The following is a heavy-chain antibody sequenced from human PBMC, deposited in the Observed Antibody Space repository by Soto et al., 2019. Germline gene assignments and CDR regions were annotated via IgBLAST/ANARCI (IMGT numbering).Heavy chain of an antibody. D-gene: IGHD3-3*01. CDR3: ARDSLRLGARTIFGVVIPYYYGMDV. V-gene: IGHV1-46*01. CDR1: GYTFTSYY. Sequence: ASVKVSCKASGYTFTSYYMHWVRQAPGQGLEWMGIINPSGGSTSYAQKFQGRVTMTRDTSTSTVYMELSSLRSEDTAVYYCARDSLRLGARTIFGVVIPYYYGMDVWRQGTTVTVSS. CDR2: INPSGGST. J-gene: IGHJ6*02.